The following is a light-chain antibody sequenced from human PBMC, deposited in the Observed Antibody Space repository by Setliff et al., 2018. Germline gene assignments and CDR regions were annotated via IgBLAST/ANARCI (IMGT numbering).Light chain of an antibody. J-gene: IGLJ1*01. CDR3: CSYAGSYTYV. V-gene: IGLV1-40*01. CDR2: GNT. Sequence: QSVLAQPPSVSGAPGQRVTISCTGSSSNIGAGYDVHWYQQLPGTAPKLLIYGNTNRPSGVPDRFSGSKSGTPASLAITGLQAEDEADYYCCSYAGSYTYVFGTGTKGTVL. CDR1: SSNIGAGYD.